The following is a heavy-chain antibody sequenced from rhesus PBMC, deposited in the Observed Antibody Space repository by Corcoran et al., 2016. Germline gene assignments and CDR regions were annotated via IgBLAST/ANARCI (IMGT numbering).Heavy chain of an antibody. D-gene: IGHD6-25*01. V-gene: IGHV4-169*02. CDR1: GGSISSSY. CDR2: SYGSGSHP. Sequence: QLQLQESGPGLVKPSETLSVTCAVSGGSISSSYWSWISQAPGKGLEGFGYSYGSGSHPHHNPSLKSRVTLSVDTSKTQLSLKLSSVAAADTAVYYCARDFLYGGSWRTYGLDSWGQGVVVTVSS. J-gene: IGHJ6*01. CDR3: ARDFLYGGSWRTYGLDS.